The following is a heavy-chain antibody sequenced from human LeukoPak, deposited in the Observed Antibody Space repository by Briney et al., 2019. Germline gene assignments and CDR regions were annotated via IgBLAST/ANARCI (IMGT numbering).Heavy chain of an antibody. CDR2: IYYSGST. CDR1: GGSISSSSYY. V-gene: IGHV4-39*01. Sequence: PSETLSLTCTVSGGSISSSSYYWGWIRQPPGKGLEWIGSIYYSGSTYYNPSLKSRVTISVDTSKNQFSLRLSSVTAADTALYYCARQGASALRNFDPWGQGTLVTVSS. D-gene: IGHD3-16*01. CDR3: ARQGASALRNFDP. J-gene: IGHJ5*02.